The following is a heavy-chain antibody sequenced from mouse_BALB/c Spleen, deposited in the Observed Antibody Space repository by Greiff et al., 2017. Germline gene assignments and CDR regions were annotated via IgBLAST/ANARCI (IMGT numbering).Heavy chain of an antibody. CDR1: GFTFSSYA. V-gene: IGHV5-6-5*01. J-gene: IGHJ3*01. Sequence: DVMLVESGGGLVKPGGSLKLSCAASGFTFSSYAMSWVRQTPEKRLEWVASISSGGSTYYPDSVKGRFTISRDNARNILYLQMSSLRSEDTAMYYCARDDWFAYWGQGTLVTVSA. CDR3: ARDDWFAY. CDR2: ISSGGST.